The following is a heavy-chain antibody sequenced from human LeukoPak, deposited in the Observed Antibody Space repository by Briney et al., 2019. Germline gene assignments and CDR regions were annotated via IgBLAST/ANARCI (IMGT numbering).Heavy chain of an antibody. Sequence: SETLSLTCAVYGGSFSGYYWSWIRQPPGKGLEWIGEINHSGSTNYNPSLKSRVTISVDTSKNQFSLKLSSVTAADTAVYYCAREGPKFYYYDSSGYYGSRAPRYYFDYWGQGTLVTVSS. V-gene: IGHV4-34*01. CDR2: INHSGST. CDR3: AREGPKFYYYDSSGYYGSRAPRYYFDY. D-gene: IGHD3-22*01. CDR1: GGSFSGYY. J-gene: IGHJ4*02.